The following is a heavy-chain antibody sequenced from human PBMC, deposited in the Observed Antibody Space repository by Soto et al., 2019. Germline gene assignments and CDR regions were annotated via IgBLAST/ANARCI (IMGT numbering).Heavy chain of an antibody. J-gene: IGHJ4*02. CDR2: IYYSGST. CDR1: GGSISSYY. D-gene: IGHD3-9*01. V-gene: IGHV4-59*08. CDR3: ARQGGYYDILTGYYPFYYFDY. Sequence: SETLSLTCTVSGGSISSYYWSWIRQPPGKGLEWIGYIYYSGSTNYNPSLKSRVTISVDTSKNQFSLKLSSVTAADTAVYYCARQGGYYDILTGYYPFYYFDYWGQGILVTVSS.